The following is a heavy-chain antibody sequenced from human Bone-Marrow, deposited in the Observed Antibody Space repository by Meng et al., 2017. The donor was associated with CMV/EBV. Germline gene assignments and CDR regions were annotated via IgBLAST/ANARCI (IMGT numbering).Heavy chain of an antibody. J-gene: IGHJ4*02. V-gene: IGHV3-7*01. Sequence: GESLKISCTASGCTFSRYWMTWVRQAPGKGLEWVANIKQDGGTIYYVDSVKGRFTTSRDNAKKSLYLQMNSLRVEDTAVYYCARIGYSSSSLDYWGQGTLVTVSS. CDR2: IKQDGGTI. CDR1: GCTFSRYW. D-gene: IGHD6-13*01. CDR3: ARIGYSSSSLDY.